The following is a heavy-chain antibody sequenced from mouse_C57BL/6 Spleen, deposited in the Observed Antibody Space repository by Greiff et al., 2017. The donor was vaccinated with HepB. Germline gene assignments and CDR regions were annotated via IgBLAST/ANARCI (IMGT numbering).Heavy chain of an antibody. Sequence: EVQVVESGGGLVKPGGSLKLSCAASGFTFSDYGMHWVRQAPEKGLEWVAYISSGSSTIYYADTVKGRFTISRDNAKNTLFLQMTSLRSEDTAMYYCARPTTVVDYYAMDYWGQGTSVTVSS. V-gene: IGHV5-17*01. D-gene: IGHD1-1*01. CDR1: GFTFSDYG. CDR2: ISSGSSTI. J-gene: IGHJ4*01. CDR3: ARPTTVVDYYAMDY.